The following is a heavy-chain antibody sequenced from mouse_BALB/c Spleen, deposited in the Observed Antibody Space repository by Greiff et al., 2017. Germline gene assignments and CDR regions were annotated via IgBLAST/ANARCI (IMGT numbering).Heavy chain of an antibody. CDR3: ARPHYYGSSYLGYFDV. J-gene: IGHJ1*01. CDR1: GFAFSSYD. V-gene: IGHV5-12-1*01. CDR2: ISSGGGST. Sequence: EVNVVESGGGLVKPGGSLKLSCAASGFAFSSYDMSWVRQTPEKRLEWVAYISSGGGSTYYPDTVKGRFTISRDNAKNTLYLQMSSLKSEDTAMYYCARPHYYGSSYLGYFDVWGAGTTVTVSS. D-gene: IGHD1-1*01.